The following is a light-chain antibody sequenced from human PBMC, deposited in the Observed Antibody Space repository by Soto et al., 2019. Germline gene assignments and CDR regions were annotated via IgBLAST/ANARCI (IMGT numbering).Light chain of an antibody. Sequence: DIVMAQSPLSLPVSPGEPAFISCTSNKSLLHSNGLNYLDWYLQKPGQSPQLLIFWGSYRASGVPDRFSGSGSGAHFTLEISRVEAEDVGVYYCMQGLQIPTTYGPGTKVD. CDR2: WGS. J-gene: IGKJ3*01. CDR1: KSLLHSNGLNY. CDR3: MQGLQIPTT. V-gene: IGKV2-28*01.